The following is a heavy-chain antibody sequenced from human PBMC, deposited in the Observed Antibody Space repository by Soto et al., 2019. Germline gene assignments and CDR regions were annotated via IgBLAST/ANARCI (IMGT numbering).Heavy chain of an antibody. D-gene: IGHD5-18*01. V-gene: IGHV4-59*01. Sequence: QVQLQESGPGLVKPSETLSLTCTVSGGSISSYYWSWIRQPPGKGLEWIGYIYYSGTTNYNPSLKSRVTISVATSKNQLALTLTSVTAADTARYYCARGRIQLWYPFDYWGQGTLVTVSS. CDR1: GGSISSYY. CDR3: ARGRIQLWYPFDY. J-gene: IGHJ4*02. CDR2: IYYSGTT.